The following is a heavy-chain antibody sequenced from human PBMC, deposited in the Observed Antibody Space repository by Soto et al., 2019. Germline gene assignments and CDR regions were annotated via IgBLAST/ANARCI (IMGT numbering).Heavy chain of an antibody. CDR2: IFSSGTT. Sequence: QVQLRESGPGLVMPSQTLSLTCTVSGDSISSGNKYWSWIRQPPGKGLEWIGYIFSSGTTYYNPSLKSLFTMSLDTSENQFSLKLNSLTDADTAGYYCARVPSPFDYYYAMDVWGQGTTVTVSS. J-gene: IGHJ6*02. CDR1: GDSISSGNKY. D-gene: IGHD3-16*01. CDR3: ARVPSPFDYYYAMDV. V-gene: IGHV4-30-4*01.